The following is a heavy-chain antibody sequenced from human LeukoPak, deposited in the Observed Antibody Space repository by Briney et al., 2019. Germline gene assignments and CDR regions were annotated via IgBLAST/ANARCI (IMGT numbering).Heavy chain of an antibody. CDR3: ERCRGYGDYNYFDY. D-gene: IGHD4-17*01. Sequence: SETLSLTCTVSGGSISSYYWSWIRQPAGKGLEWIGRIYTSGSTNYNPSLKSRVTMSVDTSKNQFSLKLSSVTAADTAVYYCERCRGYGDYNYFDYWGQGTLVTVSS. CDR2: IYTSGST. V-gene: IGHV4-4*07. J-gene: IGHJ4*02. CDR1: GGSISSYY.